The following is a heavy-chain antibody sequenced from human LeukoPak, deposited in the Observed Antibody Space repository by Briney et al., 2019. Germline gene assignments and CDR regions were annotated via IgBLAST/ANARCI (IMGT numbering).Heavy chain of an antibody. Sequence: GGSLRLSCAASGFTFSDYNMNWLRQAPGKGLEWVSSISTRGSTIYYADSVKGRFTISRDNARNSLCLQMNSLRAEDTAVYYCARAKGYGDFDDAFDIWGQGTMVSVSS. D-gene: IGHD4-17*01. V-gene: IGHV3-11*01. J-gene: IGHJ3*02. CDR1: GFTFSDYN. CDR2: ISTRGSTI. CDR3: ARAKGYGDFDDAFDI.